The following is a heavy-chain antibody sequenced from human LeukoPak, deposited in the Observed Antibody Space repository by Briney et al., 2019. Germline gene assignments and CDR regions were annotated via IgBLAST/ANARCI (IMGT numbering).Heavy chain of an antibody. V-gene: IGHV4-59*12. CDR1: GGSISSYY. J-gene: IGHJ4*02. D-gene: IGHD6-13*01. CDR2: IYYSGST. CDR3: ARASGYSNRHCDY. Sequence: SETLSLTCTVSGGSISSYYWSWIRQPPGKGLEWIGYIYYSGSTNYNPSLNSRVTISVDTSKNQFSLKLSSVTAADTAIYYCARASGYSNRHCDYWGQGTLVTVSS.